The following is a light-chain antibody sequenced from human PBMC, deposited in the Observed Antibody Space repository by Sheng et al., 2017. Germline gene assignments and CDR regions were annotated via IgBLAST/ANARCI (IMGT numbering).Light chain of an antibody. CDR3: SAWDGSQHVL. J-gene: IGLJ2*01. CDR2: NND. CDR1: YSNIGSNT. V-gene: IGLV1-44*01. Sequence: QSVLTQPPSASGTPGQRVTISCSGSYSNIGSNTVTWYQQLPGTAPKLLISNNDVRPSGVPDRFSGSKSGTSASLAISGLQSEDEAYYYCSAWDGSQHVLFGGGTKVTVL.